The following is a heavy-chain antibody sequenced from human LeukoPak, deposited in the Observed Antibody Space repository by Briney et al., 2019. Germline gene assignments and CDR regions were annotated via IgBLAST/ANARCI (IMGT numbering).Heavy chain of an antibody. Sequence: GGSLRLSCAAAGFTFYDYAMHWVRQAPGKGLEWVSGIIWNSGSIGYADSVKGRFTISRDNAKNSLYLQMNSLKAEDAALYYCAKSRDSSGWYDAGGHFDYWGQGTLVTVSS. CDR2: IIWNSGSI. J-gene: IGHJ4*02. V-gene: IGHV3-9*01. CDR1: GFTFYDYA. CDR3: AKSRDSSGWYDAGGHFDY. D-gene: IGHD6-19*01.